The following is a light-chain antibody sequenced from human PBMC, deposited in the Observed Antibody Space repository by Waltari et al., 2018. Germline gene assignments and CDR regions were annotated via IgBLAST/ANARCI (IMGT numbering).Light chain of an antibody. Sequence: DIQMTQSPSSLSASVGDRVTITCRASQGISNSLAWYQQKPRKAPKLLLYAASRLESGVPSRFSGSGSGKDYTLTISSLQPEDFATYYCQQYYRTPGKFGQGTKVEIK. CDR3: QQYYRTPGK. J-gene: IGKJ1*01. CDR1: QGISNS. CDR2: AAS. V-gene: IGKV1-NL1*01.